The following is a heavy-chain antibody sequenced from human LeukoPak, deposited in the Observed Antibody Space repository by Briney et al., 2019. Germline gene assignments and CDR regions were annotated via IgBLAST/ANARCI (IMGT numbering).Heavy chain of an antibody. CDR2: MNPNSGNT. D-gene: IGHD3-10*01. CDR1: GGTFSSYA. J-gene: IGHJ5*02. V-gene: IGHV1-8*02. Sequence: ASVKVSCKASGGTFSSYAISWVRQAPGQGLEWMGWMNPNSGNTGYAQKFQGRVTMTRNTSISTAYMELSSLRSEDTAVYYCARLNLWFGEFAFDPWGQGTLVTVSS. CDR3: ARLNLWFGEFAFDP.